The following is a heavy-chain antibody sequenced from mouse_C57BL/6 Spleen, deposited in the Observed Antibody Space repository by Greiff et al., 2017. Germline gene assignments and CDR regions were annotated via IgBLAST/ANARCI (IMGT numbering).Heavy chain of an antibody. Sequence: QVQLKQSGAELVKPGASVKISCKASGYAFSSYWMNWVKQRPGKGLEWIGQIYPGDGDTNYNGKFKGKATLTADKSSSTAYMQLSSLTSEDSAVYFCARSGTGGAMDYWGQGTSVTVSS. CDR1: GYAFSSYW. D-gene: IGHD1-1*02. V-gene: IGHV1-80*01. CDR3: ARSGTGGAMDY. CDR2: IYPGDGDT. J-gene: IGHJ4*01.